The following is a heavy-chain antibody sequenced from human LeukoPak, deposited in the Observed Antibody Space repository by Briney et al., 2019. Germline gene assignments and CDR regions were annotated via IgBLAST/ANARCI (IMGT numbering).Heavy chain of an antibody. CDR3: ARDSGTTGEVKFDP. D-gene: IGHD3-10*01. V-gene: IGHV4-4*07. Sequence: SETLSLTCTFSGGSISSYYWSWIRQPAGKGLEWIGRIHTSGSTNYNPSLKSRVTMSIDTSKNQFSLNLISATAADTAVYYCARDSGTTGEVKFDPWGQGTLVTVSS. J-gene: IGHJ5*02. CDR2: IHTSGST. CDR1: GGSISSYY.